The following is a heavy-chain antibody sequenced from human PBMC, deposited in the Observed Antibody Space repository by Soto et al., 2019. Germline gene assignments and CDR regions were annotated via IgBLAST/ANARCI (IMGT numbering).Heavy chain of an antibody. CDR2: ISGSGGSA. V-gene: IGHV3-23*01. J-gene: IGHJ6*02. D-gene: IGHD3-3*01. CDR1: GFTFSSYA. CDR3: AGTGYHDFWSGLAHLYYYYYGMDV. Sequence: EVQLLESGGGLVQPGGSLRLSCAASGFTFSSYAMSWVRQAPGKGLEWVSAISGSGGSAYYVDSVEGRFTISRDNSKNTLYLQMNRLRAEDTAVYYCAGTGYHDFWSGLAHLYYYYYGMDVWGQGTTVTVSS.